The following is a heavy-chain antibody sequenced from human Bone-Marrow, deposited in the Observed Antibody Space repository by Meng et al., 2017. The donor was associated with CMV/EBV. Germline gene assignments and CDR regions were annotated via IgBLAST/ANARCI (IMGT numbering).Heavy chain of an antibody. J-gene: IGHJ6*02. D-gene: IGHD3-3*01. Sequence: LRLSCTVSGGSISSGGYYWSWIRQHPGKGLEWIGCIYYSGSTYYNPSLKSRVTISVDTSKNQFSLKLSSVTAADTAVYYCARVRLTKPGVTFMDVWGQGTTVTVSS. CDR3: ARVRLTKPGVTFMDV. CDR1: GGSISSGGYY. V-gene: IGHV4-31*03. CDR2: IYYSGST.